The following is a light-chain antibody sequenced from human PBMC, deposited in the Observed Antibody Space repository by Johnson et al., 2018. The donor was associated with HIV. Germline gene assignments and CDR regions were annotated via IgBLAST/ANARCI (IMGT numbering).Light chain of an antibody. CDR1: SSNIGNKY. CDR2: ENN. V-gene: IGLV1-51*02. Sequence: QSVLTQSPSVSAAPGQKVTISCSGSSSNIGNKYVSWYQQLPGTAPKLLIYENNKRPSGIPDRFSGSKSGTSATLGITGLQTGDEADYYCETWDSSLSACFGTGTKVTVL. CDR3: ETWDSSLSAC. J-gene: IGLJ1*01.